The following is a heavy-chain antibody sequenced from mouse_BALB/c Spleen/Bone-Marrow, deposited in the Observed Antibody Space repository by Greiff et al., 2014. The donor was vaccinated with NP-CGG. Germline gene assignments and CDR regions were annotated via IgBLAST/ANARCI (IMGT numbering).Heavy chain of an antibody. J-gene: IGHJ3*01. CDR3: ARSPGGPDGFAY. Sequence: VHVKQSGAELVKPGASVKLSCTASGFNIKDTYMHWVKQRPEQGLEWIGRIDPANGNTKYDPKFQGKATITADTSSDTAYLQLTSLTSGDTPVYYGARSPGGPDGFAYWGQGTLVTVSA. CDR1: GFNIKDTY. CDR2: IDPANGNT. V-gene: IGHV14-3*02.